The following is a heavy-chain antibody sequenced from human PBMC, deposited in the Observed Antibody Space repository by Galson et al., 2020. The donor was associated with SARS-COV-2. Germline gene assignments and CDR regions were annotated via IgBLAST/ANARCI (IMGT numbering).Heavy chain of an antibody. J-gene: IGHJ4*02. D-gene: IGHD5-12*01. V-gene: IGHV3-7*01. CDR1: GFTFSSYW. CDR2: VKQDGSDR. CDR3: ARDQDGYNDF. Sequence: PGGSLRLSCAASGFTFSSYWMSWVRQAPGKGLEWVANVKQDGSDRYYVDSVKGRFTISSDYAKNSVYLQMNSLRAEDTAVYYCARDQDGYNDFWGQGTLVTGSS.